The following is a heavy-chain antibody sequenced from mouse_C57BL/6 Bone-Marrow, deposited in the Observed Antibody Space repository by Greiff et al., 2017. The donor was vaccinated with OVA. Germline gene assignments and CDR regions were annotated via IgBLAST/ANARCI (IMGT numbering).Heavy chain of an antibody. D-gene: IGHD2-1*01. V-gene: IGHV1-58*01. Sequence: VQLKESGAELVRPGSSVKMSCKTSGYTFTSYGINWVKQRPGQGLEWIGYIYIGNGYTEYNEKFKGKAILTSDTSSSTAYMQLSSLTTEDSAIYYCARPWGYYDNNYAMDYWGQGTSVTVSS. CDR3: ARPWGYYDNNYAMDY. J-gene: IGHJ4*01. CDR2: IYIGNGYT. CDR1: GYTFTSYG.